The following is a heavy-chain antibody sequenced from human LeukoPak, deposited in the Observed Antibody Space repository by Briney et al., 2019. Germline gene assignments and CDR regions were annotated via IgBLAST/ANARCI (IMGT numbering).Heavy chain of an antibody. CDR3: AKDPGSGRYSYGSFDY. CDR1: GFTYSSYA. CDR2: ISGSGGST. V-gene: IGHV3-23*01. J-gene: IGHJ4*02. D-gene: IGHD5-18*01. Sequence: GGSLRLSCAASGFTYSSYAMSWVRQAPGKGLEWVSAISGSGGSTYYADSVKGRFTISRDNSKNTLYLQMNSLRAEDTAVYYCAKDPGSGRYSYGSFDYWGQGTLVTVSS.